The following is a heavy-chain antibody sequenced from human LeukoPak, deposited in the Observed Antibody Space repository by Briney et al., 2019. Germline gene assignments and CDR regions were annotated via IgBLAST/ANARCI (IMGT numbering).Heavy chain of an antibody. J-gene: IGHJ1*01. Sequence: GGSLRLSCAASGFMFSRYSMYWVRQAPGKGLEWVANIKQDGNEKYYVDSVKGRFTISRDNAKNSLYLQMNSLRAEDTAVYYCARASGSYFSLAEYFQHWGQGTLVTVSS. V-gene: IGHV3-7*01. CDR3: ARASGSYFSLAEYFQH. CDR1: GFMFSRYS. CDR2: IKQDGNEK. D-gene: IGHD1-26*01.